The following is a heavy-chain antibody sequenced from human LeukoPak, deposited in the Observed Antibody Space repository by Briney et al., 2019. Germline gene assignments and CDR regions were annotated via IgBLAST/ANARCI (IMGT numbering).Heavy chain of an antibody. CDR3: ARVGATTDNWFDP. CDR1: GASISSTFYY. Sequence: PSETLSLTCTASGASISSTFYYWGWIRQPPGMGLEWIGSIDYSGSTYYNPSLKSRVTMSVHTSKNQFSLKLSSVTAADTAVYYCARVGATTDNWFDPWGQGTLVTVSS. J-gene: IGHJ5*02. CDR2: IDYSGST. V-gene: IGHV4-39*07. D-gene: IGHD1-26*01.